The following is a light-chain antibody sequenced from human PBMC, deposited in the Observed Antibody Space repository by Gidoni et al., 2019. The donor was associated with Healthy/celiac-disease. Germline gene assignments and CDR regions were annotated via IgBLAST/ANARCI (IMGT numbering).Light chain of an antibody. CDR3: PQSYSPPRT. V-gene: IGKV1-39*01. Sequence: DSEMTHSPSSLSACVGDRVTITRRTSQSISSSVNWYQQKPGKAPELLIYGAYSLQSGVPYRFSGCRSGTDFTLTISSLPPEDFAAYYCPQSYSPPRTFGQGTKVEIK. CDR2: GAY. J-gene: IGKJ1*01. CDR1: QSISSS.